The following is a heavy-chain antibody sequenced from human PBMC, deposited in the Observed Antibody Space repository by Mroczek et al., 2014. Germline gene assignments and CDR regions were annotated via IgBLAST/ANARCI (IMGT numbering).Heavy chain of an antibody. CDR1: GFTFSSYA. Sequence: QVQLVQSGGGVVQPGRSLRLSCAASGFTFSSYAMHWVRQAPGKGLEWAAVISYDGSNKYYADSVKGRFTISRDNSKNTLYLQMNSLRAEDTAVYYCARVALYCSSTSCLAEGPAQIAFDIWGPRDNGHPSLQ. CDR3: ARVALYCSSTSCLAEGPAQIAFDI. D-gene: IGHD2-2*01. V-gene: IGHV3-30-3*01. CDR2: ISYDGSNK. J-gene: IGHJ3*02.